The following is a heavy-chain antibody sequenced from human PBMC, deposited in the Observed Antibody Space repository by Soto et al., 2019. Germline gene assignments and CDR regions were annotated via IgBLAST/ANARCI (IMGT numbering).Heavy chain of an antibody. V-gene: IGHV1-3*01. CDR2: INAGNGNT. CDR3: ARGLERLYNWFDP. CDR1: GYTFTNYA. J-gene: IGHJ5*02. Sequence: ASVKVSCKASGYTFTNYAMHWVRQAPGQRLEWMGWINAGNGNTKYSQKFQGRVTITRDTSASTAYMELSSLRFEDTAVYYCARGLERLYNWFDPWGQGTLVTVSS. D-gene: IGHD1-1*01.